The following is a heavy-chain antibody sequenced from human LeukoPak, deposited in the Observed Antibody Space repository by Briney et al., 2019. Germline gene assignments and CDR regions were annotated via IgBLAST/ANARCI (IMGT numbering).Heavy chain of an antibody. CDR2: VYFTGTT. CDR3: ARGLRYSSGWYDYYMDV. Sequence: SETLSLTCSVSGGPISTHYWNWIRQAPGKGLEWIGYVYFTGTTNYNPNLTSRLTISVDTSKKQCSLNLTSVTAADTAVYYCARGLRYSSGWYDYYMDVWGKGTTVTVSS. D-gene: IGHD6-19*01. J-gene: IGHJ6*03. V-gene: IGHV4-59*11. CDR1: GGPISTHY.